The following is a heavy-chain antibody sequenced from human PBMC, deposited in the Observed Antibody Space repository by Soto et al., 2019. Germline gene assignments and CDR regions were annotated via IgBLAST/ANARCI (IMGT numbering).Heavy chain of an antibody. CDR2: IYYSGST. J-gene: IGHJ2*01. D-gene: IGHD3-22*01. CDR1: GGSISSYY. Sequence: QVQLQESGPGLVKPSETLSLTCTVSGGSISSYYWCWLRQPPGQGLEGIGYIYYSGSTNSNPALTRRATISLATSKNQFSLRRSSVPAADTAVYYCARRSSDPYDSRGYYYTHWYCELLRRGTPVTVSS. V-gene: IGHV4-59*01. CDR3: ARRSSDPYDSRGYYYTHWYCEL.